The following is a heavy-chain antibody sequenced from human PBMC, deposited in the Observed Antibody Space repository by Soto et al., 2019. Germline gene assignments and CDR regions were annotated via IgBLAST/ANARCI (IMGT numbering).Heavy chain of an antibody. CDR2: ISGSGGST. CDR1: GFTFSNYA. CDR3: AKDQGSSWYGIDY. D-gene: IGHD6-13*01. V-gene: IGHV3-23*01. J-gene: IGHJ4*02. Sequence: EVQLLESGGGLVQPGGSLRLSCAASGFTFSNYAVTWVRQAPGKGLEWVSTISGSGGSTYYADSVKGRFTISRDNSKNTLYLQRNSLRAEDTAVYYCAKDQGSSWYGIDYWGQGTLVTVSS.